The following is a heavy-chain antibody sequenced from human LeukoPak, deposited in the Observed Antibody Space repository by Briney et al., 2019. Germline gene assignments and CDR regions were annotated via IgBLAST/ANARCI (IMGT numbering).Heavy chain of an antibody. D-gene: IGHD6-6*01. CDR1: GGSISSGGYS. CDR3: ARVGIAARSGRYNWFDP. J-gene: IGHJ5*02. CDR2: IYHSGST. Sequence: SETLSLTCAVSGGSISSGGYSWSWIRQPPGKGLEWIGYIYHSGSTYYNPSLKSRVTISVDTSKNQFSLKLSSVTAADTAVYYCARVGIAARSGRYNWFDPWGQGTLVTVSS. V-gene: IGHV4-30-2*01.